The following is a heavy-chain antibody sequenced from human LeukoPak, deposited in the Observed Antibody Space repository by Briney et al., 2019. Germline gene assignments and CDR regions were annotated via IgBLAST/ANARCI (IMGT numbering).Heavy chain of an antibody. CDR3: ARPHYGDHLTGFDY. CDR1: GGSFSGYY. Sequence: SETLSLTCAVYGGSFSGYYWSWIRQPPGKGLEWIGEINHSGSTNYNPSLKSRVTISVDTSKNQFSLKLSSVTAADTAVYYCARPHYGDHLTGFDYWGQGTLVTVPS. J-gene: IGHJ4*02. V-gene: IGHV4-34*01. D-gene: IGHD4-17*01. CDR2: INHSGST.